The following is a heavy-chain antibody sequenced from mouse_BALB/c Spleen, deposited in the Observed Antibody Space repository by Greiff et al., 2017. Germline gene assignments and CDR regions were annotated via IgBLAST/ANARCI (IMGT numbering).Heavy chain of an antibody. CDR3: ARYGTFAY. V-gene: IGHV14-3*02. CDR2: IDPANGNT. J-gene: IGHJ3*01. D-gene: IGHD2-1*01. Sequence: VQLKESGAELVKPGASVKLSCTASGFNIKDTYMHWVKQRPEQGLEWIGRIDPANGNTKYDPKFQGKATITADTSSNTAYLQLSSLTSEDTAVYYCARYGTFAYWGQGTLVTVSA. CDR1: GFNIKDTY.